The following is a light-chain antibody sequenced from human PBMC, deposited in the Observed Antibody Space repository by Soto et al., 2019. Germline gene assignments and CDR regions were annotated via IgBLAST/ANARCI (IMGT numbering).Light chain of an antibody. CDR3: RQHDSYPIT. J-gene: IGKJ4*01. Sequence: DIQMTQSPSTLSASVGDRVTITCRASQSIRSWLAWYQQKPGKAPKVLIYKASSLESGVPSRFSGSGSGTEFTLTISSLQPDDFATYYCRQHDSYPITFGGGTKVEIK. CDR2: KAS. CDR1: QSIRSW. V-gene: IGKV1-5*03.